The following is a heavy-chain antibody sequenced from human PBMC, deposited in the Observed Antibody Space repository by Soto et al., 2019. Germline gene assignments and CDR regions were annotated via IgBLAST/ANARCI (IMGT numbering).Heavy chain of an antibody. CDR2: IYHSGSA. Sequence: SETLSLTCAVSGGSISSSNWWSWVRQPPGKGLEWIGEIYHSGSANYNPSLKSRVTISVDKSKNQFSLKLSSVTAADTAVYYCARDAWAAAGNNWFEPWGQGTLVTVSS. J-gene: IGHJ5*02. V-gene: IGHV4-4*02. CDR3: ARDAWAAAGNNWFEP. CDR1: GGSISSSNW. D-gene: IGHD6-13*01.